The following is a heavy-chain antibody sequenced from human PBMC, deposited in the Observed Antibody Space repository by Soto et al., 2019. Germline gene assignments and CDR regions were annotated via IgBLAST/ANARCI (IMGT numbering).Heavy chain of an antibody. D-gene: IGHD2-2*01. CDR1: GFTFSSYG. CDR2: IWYDGSNK. V-gene: IGHV3-33*01. CDR3: ARGRAYCSSTSCYVGRGAFDI. J-gene: IGHJ3*02. Sequence: PGGSLRLSCAASGFTFSSYGMHWVRQAPGKGLEWVAVIWYDGSNKYYADSVKGRFTISRDNSKNTLYLQMNSLRAEDTAVYYCARGRAYCSSTSCYVGRGAFDIWGQGTMVTVSS.